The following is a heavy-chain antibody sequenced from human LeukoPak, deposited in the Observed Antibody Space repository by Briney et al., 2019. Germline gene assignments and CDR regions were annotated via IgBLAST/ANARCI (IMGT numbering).Heavy chain of an antibody. D-gene: IGHD3-3*01. V-gene: IGHV4-34*01. J-gene: IGHJ5*02. CDR1: GGSFSGYY. Sequence: SETLSLTCAVYGGSFSGYYWSWIRQPPGKGLEWIGEINHSGSTNYNPSLKSRVTISVDTSKNQFSLKLSSVTAADTAVYYCARGRYDFWSGWNTFDPWGQGTLVTVSS. CDR2: INHSGST. CDR3: ARGRYDFWSGWNTFDP.